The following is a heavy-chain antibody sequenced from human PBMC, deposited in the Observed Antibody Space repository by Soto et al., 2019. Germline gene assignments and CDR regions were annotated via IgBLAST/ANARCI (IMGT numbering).Heavy chain of an antibody. J-gene: IGHJ4*02. V-gene: IGHV4-59*08. CDR2: IYYSGST. Sequence: SETLSITCTVSGGSISSYYWSWIRQPPGKGLEWIGYIYYSGSTNYNPSLKSRVTISVDTSKNQFSLKLSSVTAADTAVYYCARLHVYSGYDFDYWGQGTLVTVSS. CDR3: ARLHVYSGYDFDY. CDR1: GGSISSYY. D-gene: IGHD5-12*01.